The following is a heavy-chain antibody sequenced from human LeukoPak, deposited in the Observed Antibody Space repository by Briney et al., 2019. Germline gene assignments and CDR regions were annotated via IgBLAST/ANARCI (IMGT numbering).Heavy chain of an antibody. CDR1: GFTFSSYA. J-gene: IGHJ4*02. CDR2: ISYDGSNK. Sequence: PGGSLRLSCAASGFTFSSYAMHWVRQAPGKGLEWVAVISYDGSNKYYADSVKGRFTISRDNSKSTLYLQMNSLRAEDTAVYYCARDLGEKDIVVVPAARALDYWGQGTLVTVSS. V-gene: IGHV3-30-3*01. D-gene: IGHD2-2*01. CDR3: ARDLGEKDIVVVPAARALDY.